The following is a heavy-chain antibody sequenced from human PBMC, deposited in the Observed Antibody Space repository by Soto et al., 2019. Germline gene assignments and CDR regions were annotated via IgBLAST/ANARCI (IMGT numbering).Heavy chain of an antibody. J-gene: IGHJ4*02. Sequence: ASVKVSCKASGYTFTSYDINWVRQATGQGLEWMGWMNPNSGNTGYAQKFQGRVTMTRNTSISTAYMELSSLRSEDTAVYYCATVNTAVAGTPFDYWGQGTLVTVSS. CDR3: ATVNTAVAGTPFDY. CDR1: GYTFTSYD. V-gene: IGHV1-8*01. D-gene: IGHD6-19*01. CDR2: MNPNSGNT.